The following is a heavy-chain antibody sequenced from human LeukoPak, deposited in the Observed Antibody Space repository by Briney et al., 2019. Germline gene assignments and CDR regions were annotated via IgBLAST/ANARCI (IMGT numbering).Heavy chain of an antibody. J-gene: IGHJ4*02. V-gene: IGHV3-7*05. D-gene: IGHD4/OR15-4a*01. CDR2: IKQDGSEK. Sequence: GGSLRLSCAASGFTFSTYWMSWVRQAPGKGLEFVANIKQDGSEKYYVDSVKGRFTISRDNAKNSLYLEMNSLRAEDTAVYYCARALVGDGASAYWGQGTLVTVSS. CDR3: ARALVGDGASAY. CDR1: GFTFSTYW.